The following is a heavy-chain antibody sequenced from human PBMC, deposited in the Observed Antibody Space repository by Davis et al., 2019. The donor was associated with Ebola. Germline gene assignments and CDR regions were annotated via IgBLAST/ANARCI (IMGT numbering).Heavy chain of an antibody. V-gene: IGHV4-59*01. CDR1: GDSMTYYY. J-gene: IGHJ4*02. Sequence: SETLSLTCTVSGDSMTYYYWTWIRQIPGKGLEWIGYVYYSGSTNYNPSLKGRATIAVDTYTNQFSLKVDSVTAADTAVYFCAREGSMATQHFDYWGQGILVTVSA. CDR3: AREGSMATQHFDY. D-gene: IGHD5-24*01. CDR2: VYYSGST.